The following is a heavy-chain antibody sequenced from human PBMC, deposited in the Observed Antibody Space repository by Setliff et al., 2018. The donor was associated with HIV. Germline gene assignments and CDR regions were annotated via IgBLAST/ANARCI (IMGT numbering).Heavy chain of an antibody. CDR1: GVSVNDSLSF. J-gene: IGHJ4*02. CDR2: MNIGGTA. Sequence: PSETLSLTCSVSGVSVNDSLSFWSWVRQSPGRGLEWIGNMNIGGTAYNNLSLQDRLTISIDTSRSLFSLTLRSVTAADTAVYYCARQERYCTSADCYRYFNYWGQGTLVTVSS. CDR3: ARQERYCTSADCYRYFNY. V-gene: IGHV4-39*01. D-gene: IGHD2-2*02.